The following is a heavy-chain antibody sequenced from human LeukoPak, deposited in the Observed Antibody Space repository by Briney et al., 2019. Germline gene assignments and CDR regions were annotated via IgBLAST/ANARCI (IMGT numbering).Heavy chain of an antibody. D-gene: IGHD6-13*01. CDR1: GYTFTTYG. V-gene: IGHV1-18*01. CDR2: ISVYNGNT. CDR3: ARFSLYSSSSLGY. Sequence: ASVKVSCKASGYTFTTYGVSWVRQAPGQGLECMGWISVYNGNTNYTQKFQGRVTMTTDTSTTTAYMELNSLRSGDTGVYYCARFSLYSSSSLGYWGQGTLVTVSS. J-gene: IGHJ4*02.